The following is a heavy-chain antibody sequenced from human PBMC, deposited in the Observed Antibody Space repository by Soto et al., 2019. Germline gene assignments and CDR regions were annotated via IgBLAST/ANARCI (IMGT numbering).Heavy chain of an antibody. J-gene: IGHJ3*01. CDR1: GYTFTSYA. D-gene: IGHD3-9*01. CDR3: ARGGDILTGYYLPTG. V-gene: IGHV1-3*01. CDR2: INAGNGNT. Sequence: ASVKVSCKASGYTFTSYAMHWVRQAPGQRLEWMGWINAGNGNTKYSQKFQGRVTITRDTSASTAYMELSSLRSEDTAVYYCARGGDILTGYYLPTGWGQGTMVTVSS.